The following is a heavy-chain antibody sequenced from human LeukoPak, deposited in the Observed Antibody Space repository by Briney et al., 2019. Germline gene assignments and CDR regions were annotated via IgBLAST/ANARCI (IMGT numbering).Heavy chain of an antibody. Sequence: SETLSLTCTVSGGSISSGDYYWSWIRQPPGKGLEWIGYMSYSGSTFYNPSLKSRVTISVDTSKNQLSLKLSSMTAADTAVYYCARVPTVTTSHYLDYWGQGTLVTVSS. D-gene: IGHD4-17*01. J-gene: IGHJ4*02. CDR2: MSYSGST. CDR3: ARVPTVTTSHYLDY. CDR1: GGSISSGDYY. V-gene: IGHV4-30-4*01.